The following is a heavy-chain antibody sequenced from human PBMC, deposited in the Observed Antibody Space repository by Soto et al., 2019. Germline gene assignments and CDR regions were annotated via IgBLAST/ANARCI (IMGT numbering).Heavy chain of an antibody. CDR2: INTHNGNT. V-gene: IGHV1-18*01. J-gene: IGHJ6*02. CDR3: TREGSAAYYYYGMDA. CDR1: GYTFTSYC. D-gene: IGHD3-9*01. Sequence: ASVKVSCKASGYTFTSYCISWVRRAPGQGLEWLGWINTHNGNTNYAQNLQGRVIMTADTSTSTAYMELRSLRSDDTAIYYCTREGSAAYYYYGMDAWGQGTTVTVS.